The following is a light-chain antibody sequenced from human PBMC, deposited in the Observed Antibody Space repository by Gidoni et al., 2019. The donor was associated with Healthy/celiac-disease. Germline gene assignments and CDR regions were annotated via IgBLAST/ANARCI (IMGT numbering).Light chain of an antibody. V-gene: IGKV3D-15*01. CDR2: GAS. Sequence: ELVMTQSPATLSVSPEERATLSCRASQSVSSNLAWYQQKPGQAPRLLIYGASTRATGIPARFSGSGSGTEFTLTISSLQSEDFAVYYCQQYNNWPPVFTFGPXTKVDIK. CDR1: QSVSSN. J-gene: IGKJ3*01. CDR3: QQYNNWPPVFT.